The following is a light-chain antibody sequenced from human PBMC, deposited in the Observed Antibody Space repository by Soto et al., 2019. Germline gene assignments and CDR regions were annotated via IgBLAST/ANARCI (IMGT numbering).Light chain of an antibody. V-gene: IGKV1-33*01. J-gene: IGKJ4*01. CDR2: DAS. CDR3: QQYDNLLALT. Sequence: DIQMTQSPSSLSASVGDRVTITCQASQDISNYLNWYQQKPGKAPKLLIYDASNLETGVPSRLSESGSGKNFTFTISSLQPKDIATYYCQQYDNLLALTFGGGTKVEIK. CDR1: QDISNY.